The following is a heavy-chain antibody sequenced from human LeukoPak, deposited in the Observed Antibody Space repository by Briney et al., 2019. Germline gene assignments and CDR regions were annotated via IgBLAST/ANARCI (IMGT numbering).Heavy chain of an antibody. CDR3: ARDSQVLRYFDWLKENDAFDI. CDR2: INPNSGGT. Sequence: ASVKVSCKASGYTFTGYYMHWVRQAPGQGLEWMGWINPNSGGTNYAQKFQGRVTMTRDTSISTAYMELSRLRSDDTAVYYCARDSQVLRYFDWLKENDAFDIWGQGTMVTVSS. J-gene: IGHJ3*02. D-gene: IGHD3-9*01. CDR1: GYTFTGYY. V-gene: IGHV1-2*02.